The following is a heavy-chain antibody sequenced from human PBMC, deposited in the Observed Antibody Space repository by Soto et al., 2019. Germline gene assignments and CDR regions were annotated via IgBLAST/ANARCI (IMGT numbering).Heavy chain of an antibody. D-gene: IGHD5-18*01. J-gene: IGHJ4*02. CDR2: ISGSGDRT. Sequence: EVQLLESGGGLVQPGGSLRLSCAASGFTFSNYAMSWLRQPPGKGLEWVSAISGSGDRTYYADSVKGRFTISGDNSKNTLYLHMNSLRAEDSAVYYCVKERSGHSYADSWGQGTLVTVSS. V-gene: IGHV3-23*01. CDR3: VKERSGHSYADS. CDR1: GFTFSNYA.